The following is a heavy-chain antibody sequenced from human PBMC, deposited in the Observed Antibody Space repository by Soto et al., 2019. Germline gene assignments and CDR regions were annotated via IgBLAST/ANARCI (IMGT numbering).Heavy chain of an antibody. CDR3: ARDPAGSSGWFAP. V-gene: IGHV3-48*04. J-gene: IGHJ5*02. Sequence: GGSLRLSCAASGFTFSSYSMNWVRQAPGKGLEWVSYISSSSSTIYYADSVKGRFTITRDNAKNSLYLQKNSLRAEDTAVYYCARDPAGSSGWFAPWGQGTLVTVSS. D-gene: IGHD2-15*01. CDR1: GFTFSSYS. CDR2: ISSSSSTI.